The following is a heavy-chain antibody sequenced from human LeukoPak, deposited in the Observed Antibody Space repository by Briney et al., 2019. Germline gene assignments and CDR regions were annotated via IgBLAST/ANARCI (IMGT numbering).Heavy chain of an antibody. CDR3: ARAIYYDVITGYYDYYSYYMDV. CDR1: ADTFSRYA. V-gene: IGHV1-69*06. Sequence: SVKVSCKASADTFSRYAISWVRQAPGQGLEWMGRIIPKFGTAKYAQRFRGRVTITADKSTTTAYMELSSLRSEDTAVYYCARAIYYDVITGYYDYYSYYMDVWGDGTTVTVSS. J-gene: IGHJ6*03. D-gene: IGHD3-9*01. CDR2: IIPKFGTA.